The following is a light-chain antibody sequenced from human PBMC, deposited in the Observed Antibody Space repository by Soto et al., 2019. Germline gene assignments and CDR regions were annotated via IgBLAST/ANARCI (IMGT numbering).Light chain of an antibody. V-gene: IGKV1-9*01. CDR3: QQVKSYPRT. J-gene: IGKJ4*01. CDR2: AES. Sequence: DIQLTQSPSFLSASVGDRVTITCRASQGIGGSLAWYQQKPGKPPKLLIYAESTLQSGVPSRFSGSGSGTRGTLTISSLQPEDFATYYCQQVKSYPRTFGGGTRVEIK. CDR1: QGIGGS.